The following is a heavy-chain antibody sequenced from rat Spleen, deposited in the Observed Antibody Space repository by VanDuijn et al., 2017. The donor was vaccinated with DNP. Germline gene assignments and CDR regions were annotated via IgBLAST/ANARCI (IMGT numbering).Heavy chain of an antibody. CDR3: ARSPETSYIYFPWAY. Sequence: QVQLKESGPGLVQPSQTLSLTCTVSGFSLTSYGVSWVRQPPGKGLEWMGVIWNNGGTRYNSALKSRLSITKDTSKSQVFLKMHSLQIEDTATYYCARSPETSYIYFPWAYWGQGTLVTVSS. CDR2: IWNNGGT. CDR1: GFSLTSYG. V-gene: IGHV2-41*01. D-gene: IGHD1-2*01. J-gene: IGHJ3*01.